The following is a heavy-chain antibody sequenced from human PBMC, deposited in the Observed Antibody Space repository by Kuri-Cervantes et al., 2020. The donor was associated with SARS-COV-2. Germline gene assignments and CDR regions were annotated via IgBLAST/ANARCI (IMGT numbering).Heavy chain of an antibody. CDR2: ISSSSSYI. CDR3: AREHCSSTSCYGLDY. V-gene: IGHV3-21*01. Sequence: GGSLRLSCAASGFTFSAYNMNWVRQAPGKGLEWVSSISSSSSYIYYADSVKGRFTISRDNAKNSLYLQMNSLRAEDTAVYYCAREHCSSTSCYGLDYWGQGTLVTVSS. J-gene: IGHJ4*02. D-gene: IGHD2-2*01. CDR1: GFTFSAYN.